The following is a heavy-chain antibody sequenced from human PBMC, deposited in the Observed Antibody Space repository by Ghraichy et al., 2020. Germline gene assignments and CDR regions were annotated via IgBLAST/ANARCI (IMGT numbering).Heavy chain of an antibody. CDR1: GFTFSSYA. V-gene: IGHV3-23*01. J-gene: IGHJ4*02. D-gene: IGHD3-22*01. CDR2: ISDSGANT. Sequence: GESLRLSCAASGFTFSSYAMSWVRQAPGKGLEWVSTISDSGANTYYADAVKGRFTISRDNSKNTLYLQMNSLRADDTAVYYCTKLLGSSGYYGLDYWGQGTLVTVSS. CDR3: TKLLGSSGYYGLDY.